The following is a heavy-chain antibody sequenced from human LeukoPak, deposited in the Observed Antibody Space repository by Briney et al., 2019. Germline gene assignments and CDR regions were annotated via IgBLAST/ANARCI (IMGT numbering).Heavy chain of an antibody. CDR2: ISYDGSNK. D-gene: IGHD3-10*01. Sequence: PGRSLRLSCAASGFTFSSYGMRWVRQAPGKGLEWVAVISYDGSNKHYADSVKGRFTISRDNSKNTLYLQMNSLRAEDTAVYYCARDSEGFSGLTIPIYMDVWGKGTTVTISS. V-gene: IGHV3-30*03. CDR3: ARDSEGFSGLTIPIYMDV. CDR1: GFTFSSYG. J-gene: IGHJ6*03.